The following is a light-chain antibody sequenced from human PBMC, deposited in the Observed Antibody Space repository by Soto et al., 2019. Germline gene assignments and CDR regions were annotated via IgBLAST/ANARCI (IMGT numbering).Light chain of an antibody. CDR2: QDS. CDR1: KLGDKY. V-gene: IGLV3-1*01. Sequence: SYELTQPPSVSVSPGQTASITCSGDKLGDKYACWYQQKPGQSPVLVIYQDSKRPSGIPERFSGSNSGNTATLTISGTQAMDEADYYGQAWDSSTAGVFGGGTKLTVL. CDR3: QAWDSSTAGV. J-gene: IGLJ2*01.